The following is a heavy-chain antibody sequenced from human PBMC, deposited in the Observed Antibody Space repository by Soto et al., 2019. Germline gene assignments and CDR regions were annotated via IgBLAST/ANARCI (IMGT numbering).Heavy chain of an antibody. D-gene: IGHD1-26*01. J-gene: IGHJ4*02. V-gene: IGHV3-23*01. Sequence: EVQLLESGGGLVQPGGSLRLSCAASGFTFSSYAMSWVRQAPGKGLEWVSAISGSGGSTYYADSVKGRFTISRDNSKNTLYLQMNSLRAEDTAVYYCAKEKIGDNPPEYSGSYLDYWGQGTLVTVSS. CDR2: ISGSGGST. CDR1: GFTFSSYA. CDR3: AKEKIGDNPPEYSGSYLDY.